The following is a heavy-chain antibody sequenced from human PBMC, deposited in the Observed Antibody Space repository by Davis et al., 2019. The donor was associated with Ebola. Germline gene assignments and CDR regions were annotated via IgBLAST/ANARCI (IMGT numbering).Heavy chain of an antibody. J-gene: IGHJ4*02. D-gene: IGHD2-15*01. Sequence: ASVKVSCKASGYTFTSYGISWVRQAPGQGLEWMGWISAYNGNTNYAQKFQGRVTITADKSTSTAYMELSSLRSEDTAVYYCAVSLDADIVVVVAAPFDYWGQGTLVTVSS. CDR2: ISAYNGNT. CDR3: AVSLDADIVVVVAAPFDY. CDR1: GYTFTSYG. V-gene: IGHV1-18*01.